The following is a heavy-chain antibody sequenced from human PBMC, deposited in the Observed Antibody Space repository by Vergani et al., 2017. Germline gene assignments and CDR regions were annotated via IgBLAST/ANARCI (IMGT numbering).Heavy chain of an antibody. Sequence: QVTFKESGPALVNPRQALTLTCTFSGFSLTSSGMCVSWIRQPPGKALEWLARIDWDDDKYYSTSLKTRLTISKDTSKNQVVLTMTNMDPVDTATYYCARMAYDSSGYYKLDYWGQGTLVTVSS. D-gene: IGHD3-22*01. CDR1: GFSLTSSGMC. CDR3: ARMAYDSSGYYKLDY. J-gene: IGHJ4*02. CDR2: IDWDDDK. V-gene: IGHV2-70*15.